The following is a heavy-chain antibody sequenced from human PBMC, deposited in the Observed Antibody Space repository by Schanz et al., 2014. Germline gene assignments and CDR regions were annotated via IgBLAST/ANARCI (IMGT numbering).Heavy chain of an antibody. D-gene: IGHD5-18*01. J-gene: IGHJ4*02. Sequence: QVQLVESGGGVVQPGKSLRLSCAASGFAFSDYGMHWVRQAPGKGLEWVAFISYDGKNKYYADSVKGRFTISGDNSKNTLFLQMNSLRVEDTAIYYCAQDPGGYSYALWGQGTLVTVSS. V-gene: IGHV3-30*03. CDR2: ISYDGKNK. CDR1: GFAFSDYG. CDR3: AQDPGGYSYAL.